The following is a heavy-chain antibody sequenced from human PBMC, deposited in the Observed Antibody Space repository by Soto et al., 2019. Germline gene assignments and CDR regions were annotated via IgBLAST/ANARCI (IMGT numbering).Heavy chain of an antibody. CDR2: ITGSGGST. CDR3: SVWGLAYMDV. V-gene: IGHV3-23*01. J-gene: IGHJ6*03. D-gene: IGHD2-21*01. Sequence: EVQLLESGGGLVQPGGSLRLSCAASEFTLSTYVMSWVRQAPGKGPEWVSAITGSGGSTFYADSVEGRFSISRDNSKNTLFLQMNSLRVEDTAIYYCSVWGLAYMDVWGKGTTVSVTS. CDR1: EFTLSTYV.